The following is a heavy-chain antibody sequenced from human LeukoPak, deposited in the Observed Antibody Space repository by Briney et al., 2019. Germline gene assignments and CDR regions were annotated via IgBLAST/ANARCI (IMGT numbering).Heavy chain of an antibody. D-gene: IGHD3-9*01. CDR2: ISSSYI. CDR1: GFTFSSYS. Sequence: PGGSLRLSCAASGFTFSSYSMNWVRQAPGKGLEWVSSISSSYIYYADSVKGRFTISRDNAKNSLYLQMNSLRAEDTAVYYCARGYYDILTGYYPDYWGQGTLVTVSS. V-gene: IGHV3-21*01. J-gene: IGHJ4*02. CDR3: ARGYYDILTGYYPDY.